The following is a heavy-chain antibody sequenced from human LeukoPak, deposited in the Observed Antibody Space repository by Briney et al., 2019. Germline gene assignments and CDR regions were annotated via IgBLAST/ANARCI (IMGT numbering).Heavy chain of an antibody. CDR1: GGSISSYY. Sequence: SETLSLTCTVSGGSISSYYWSWIRQPPGKGLEWIGYIYYSGSTNYNPSLKSRVTISVDTSKNQFSLKLSSVTAADTAVYYCAKGAGFNAGFYYGMDVWGQGTTVTVSS. CDR2: IYYSGST. CDR3: AKGAGFNAGFYYGMDV. J-gene: IGHJ6*02. V-gene: IGHV4-59*01. D-gene: IGHD2-15*01.